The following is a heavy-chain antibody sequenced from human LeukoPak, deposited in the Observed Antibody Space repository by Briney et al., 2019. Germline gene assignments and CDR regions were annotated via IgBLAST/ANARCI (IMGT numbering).Heavy chain of an antibody. CDR1: GFTFSSNS. Sequence: PGGSLRLSCAASGFTFSSNSMNWVRQAPGKGLEWVSYISSKSTTTYYADSVKGRFTISRDNAKNTLYLQMNSLRAEDTAVYYCAKPLDSSGWYYFDYWGQGTLVTVSS. D-gene: IGHD6-19*01. CDR2: ISSKSTTT. V-gene: IGHV3-48*04. J-gene: IGHJ4*02. CDR3: AKPLDSSGWYYFDY.